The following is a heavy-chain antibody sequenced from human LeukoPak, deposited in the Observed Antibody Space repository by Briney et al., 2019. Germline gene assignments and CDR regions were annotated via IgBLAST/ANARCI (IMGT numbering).Heavy chain of an antibody. V-gene: IGHV1-18*04. J-gene: IGHJ4*02. Sequence: ASVKVSCKGSGYTFTTYGIDWVRQAPGQGPEWMGWISAYNGNTDYAQKFQGRVTVTTDTSAKTAYMELRGLRSDDTAVYYCGNLGPVPGGFYHLGQGTLVTVSS. CDR1: GYTFTTYG. D-gene: IGHD3-10*01. CDR3: GNLGPVPGGFYH. CDR2: ISAYNGNT.